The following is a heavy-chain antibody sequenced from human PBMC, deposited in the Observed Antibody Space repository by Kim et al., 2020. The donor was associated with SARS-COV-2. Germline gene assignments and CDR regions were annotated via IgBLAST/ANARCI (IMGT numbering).Heavy chain of an antibody. CDR2: ISSSSSYI. D-gene: IGHD6-6*01. Sequence: GGSLRLSCAASGFTFSSYSMNWVRQAPGKGLEWVSSISSSSSYIYYADSVKGRFTISRDNAKNSLYLQMNSLRAEDTAVYYCARDTSSSSGSGDYWDQGTLVTVSS. CDR3: ARDTSSSSGSGDY. V-gene: IGHV3-21*01. J-gene: IGHJ4*02. CDR1: GFTFSSYS.